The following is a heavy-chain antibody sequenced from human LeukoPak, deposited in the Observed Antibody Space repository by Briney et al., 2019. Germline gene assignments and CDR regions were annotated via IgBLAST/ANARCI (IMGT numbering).Heavy chain of an antibody. CDR2: ISAYNGNT. CDR3: ARDTAQTDAFDI. CDR1: GYTFTSYG. J-gene: IGHJ3*02. Sequence: GASVKVSCKASGYTFTSYGISWVRQAPGQGLEWLGWISAYNGNTNYTQKLQGRVTMTTDTSTSTAYMELRSLRSDDTAVYYCARDTAQTDAFDIWGQGTMVTVSS. D-gene: IGHD4-17*01. V-gene: IGHV1-18*01.